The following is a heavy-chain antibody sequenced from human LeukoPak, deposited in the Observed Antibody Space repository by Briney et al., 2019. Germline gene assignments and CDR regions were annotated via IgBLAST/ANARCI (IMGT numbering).Heavy chain of an antibody. CDR1: GYTFTSYG. CDR2: ISAYNGNT. J-gene: IGHJ5*02. Sequence: ASVKVSCKASGYTFTSYGISWARQAPGQGLEWMGWISAYNGNTNYAQKLQGRVTMTTDTSTSTGYMELRSLRSDDTAVYYCARVSSFVVVVAAALLHQRWFDPWGQGTLVTVPS. CDR3: ARVSSFVVVVAAALLHQRWFDP. V-gene: IGHV1-18*01. D-gene: IGHD2-15*01.